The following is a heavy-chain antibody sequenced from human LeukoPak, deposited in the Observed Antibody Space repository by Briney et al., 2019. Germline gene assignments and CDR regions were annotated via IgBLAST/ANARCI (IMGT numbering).Heavy chain of an antibody. CDR3: AREKGYYDSSGYYIDAFDI. J-gene: IGHJ3*02. D-gene: IGHD3-22*01. Sequence: GGSLRLSCAASGFTFSNSAMTWVRQSPGKGLEWVSDISASGDTTHYADSVKGRFTISRDNSKHTLYLQMNSLRAEDTAVYYCAREKGYYDSSGYYIDAFDIWGQGTMVTVSS. CDR1: GFTFSNSA. CDR2: ISASGDTT. V-gene: IGHV3-23*01.